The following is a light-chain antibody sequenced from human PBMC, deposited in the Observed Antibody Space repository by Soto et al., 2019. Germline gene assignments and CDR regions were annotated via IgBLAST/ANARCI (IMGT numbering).Light chain of an antibody. Sequence: QSVLTQPASVSGSPGQSXTIXCXXTSSDVGGXXYVSWYQHHPGKAPKLMIYEVSNRPSGVSNRFSGSKSGNTASLTISGLXAEDEADYYCSSYTSSSTRVFGGGTKLTVL. CDR1: SSDVGGXXY. CDR2: EVS. V-gene: IGLV2-14*01. CDR3: SSYTSSSTRV. J-gene: IGLJ2*01.